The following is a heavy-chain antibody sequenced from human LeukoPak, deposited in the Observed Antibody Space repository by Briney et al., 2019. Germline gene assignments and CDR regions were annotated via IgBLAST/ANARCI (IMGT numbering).Heavy chain of an antibody. J-gene: IGHJ3*01. V-gene: IGHV5-51*01. CDR2: IYPGDSGP. CDR3: GMSGDRVPLQDDVFDV. Sequence: GESLKISCNASGYIFTSYCIVWVRQMPGRGLVWMGIIYPGDSGPTYSASFQGQVTISVDKSINTAYLQWRSLQASDTAMYYCGMSGDRVPLQDDVFDVWGEGTMLTVST. CDR1: GYIFTSYC. D-gene: IGHD1-26*01.